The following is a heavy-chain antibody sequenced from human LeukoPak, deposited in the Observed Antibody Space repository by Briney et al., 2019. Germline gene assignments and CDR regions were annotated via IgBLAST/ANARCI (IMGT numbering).Heavy chain of an antibody. Sequence: SETLSLTCTVSGGSISSGSYYWSWIRQPAGKGLEWIGRIYTSGSTNYNPSLKSRVTMSVDTSKNQFSLKLSSVTAADTAVHYCARSRTFRYYFDYWGQGTLVTVSS. CDR1: GGSISSGSYY. CDR2: IYTSGST. J-gene: IGHJ4*02. V-gene: IGHV4-61*02. D-gene: IGHD2/OR15-2a*01. CDR3: ARSRTFRYYFDY.